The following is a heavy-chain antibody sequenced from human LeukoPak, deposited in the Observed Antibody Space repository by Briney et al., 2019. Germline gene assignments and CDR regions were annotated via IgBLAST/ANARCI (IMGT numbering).Heavy chain of an antibody. D-gene: IGHD6-13*01. CDR3: ARGRIAAAGTRWFDP. V-gene: IGHV1-18*04. CDR2: ISAYNGNT. CDR1: GYTFTSYG. Sequence: AASVNVSCKASGYTFTSYGISWVRQAPGQGLEWMGWISAYNGNTNYAQKLQGRVTMTTDTSTSTAYMELRSLRSDDTAVYYCARGRIAAAGTRWFDPWGQGTLVTVSS. J-gene: IGHJ5*02.